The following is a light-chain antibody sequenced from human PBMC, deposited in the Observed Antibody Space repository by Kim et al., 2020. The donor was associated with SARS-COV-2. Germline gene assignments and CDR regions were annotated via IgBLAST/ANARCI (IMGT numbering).Light chain of an antibody. Sequence: QSVLTQPPSVSAAPGQRVTISCSGNNSNIVNNYVSWYQQLPGTAPKLLIYDNNKRPSGIPDRFSGSKSGTSATLGITGLQTGDEADYYCGTWDSSLIARVFGGGTQLTVL. CDR2: DNN. J-gene: IGLJ3*02. CDR1: NSNIVNNY. CDR3: GTWDSSLIARV. V-gene: IGLV1-51*01.